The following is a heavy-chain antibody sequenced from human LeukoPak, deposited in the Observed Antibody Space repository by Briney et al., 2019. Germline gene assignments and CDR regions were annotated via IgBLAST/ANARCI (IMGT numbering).Heavy chain of an antibody. J-gene: IGHJ6*02. V-gene: IGHV3-30*18. D-gene: IGHD6-19*01. CDR2: ISYDGSNE. Sequence: GRSLRLSCAASGFTFSSYGMHWVRQAPGKGLEWVAVISYDGSNEYYADSVKGRFTISRDNSKNTLYLQMNSLRAEDTAVYYCAKDSGSSGWENYYYYGMDVWGQGTTVTVSS. CDR1: GFTFSSYG. CDR3: AKDSGSSGWENYYYYGMDV.